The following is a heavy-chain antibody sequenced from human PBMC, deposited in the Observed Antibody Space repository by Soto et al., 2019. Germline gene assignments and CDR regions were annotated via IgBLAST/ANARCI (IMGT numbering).Heavy chain of an antibody. D-gene: IGHD3-22*01. J-gene: IGHJ4*02. CDR3: AYMLANDYYDSSGYSFFAY. CDR1: GFSLSTSGVG. V-gene: IGHV2-5*02. CDR2: IYWDDDK. Sequence: QITLKESGPPLVKPTQTLTLTCTFSGFSLSTSGVGVGWIRQPPGKALEWLALIYWDDDKRYSPSLKSRLTFPKDTSKNQVLLTMTNMDPVDTATYSGAYMLANDYYDSSGYSFFAYWGQGTLVTVSS.